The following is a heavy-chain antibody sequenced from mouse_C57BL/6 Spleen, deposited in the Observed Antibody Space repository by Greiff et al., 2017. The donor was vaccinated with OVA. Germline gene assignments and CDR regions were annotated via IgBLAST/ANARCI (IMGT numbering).Heavy chain of an antibody. Sequence: EVQLVESGGGLVQPGGSLKLSCAASGFTFSDYYMYWVRQTPEKRLEWVAYISNGGGSTYYPDTVKGRFTISRDNAKNTLYLQMSRLKSEDTAMYYCARPPGTGTGGYYAMDYWGQGTSVTVSS. CDR1: GFTFSDYY. D-gene: IGHD4-1*01. J-gene: IGHJ4*01. CDR2: ISNGGGST. CDR3: ARPPGTGTGGYYAMDY. V-gene: IGHV5-12*01.